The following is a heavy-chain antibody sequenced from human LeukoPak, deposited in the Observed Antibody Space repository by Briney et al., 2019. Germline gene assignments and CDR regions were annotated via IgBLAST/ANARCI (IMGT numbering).Heavy chain of an antibody. CDR1: GYTFTGYY. V-gene: IGHV1-2*02. Sequence: ASVKVSCKASGYTFTGYYMHWVRQAPGQGLEWMGWINPNSGGTNYAQKFQGRVTMTRDTSISTAYMELSRLRSDDTAVYYCATVFRYSSSWPFDPWGQGTLVTVSS. CDR3: ATVFRYSSSWPFDP. D-gene: IGHD6-13*01. CDR2: INPNSGGT. J-gene: IGHJ5*02.